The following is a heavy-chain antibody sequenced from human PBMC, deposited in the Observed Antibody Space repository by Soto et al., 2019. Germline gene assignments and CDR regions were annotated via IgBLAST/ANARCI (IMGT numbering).Heavy chain of an antibody. CDR1: GGPVRDAYSY. CDR3: VRELEGGVFDI. CDR2: LSYTGST. V-gene: IGHV4-30-4*01. J-gene: IGHJ3*02. Sequence: QVLLQESGPQLVKPSQPLSLTCTVSGGPVRDAYSYWTWIRQPPGKGLEWMGYLSYTGSTYYNPSRRNRATISVDESPNHLSVRLSSVTAAYTAVYYCVRELEGGVFDIWGRGTLVTVSS. D-gene: IGHD2-8*02.